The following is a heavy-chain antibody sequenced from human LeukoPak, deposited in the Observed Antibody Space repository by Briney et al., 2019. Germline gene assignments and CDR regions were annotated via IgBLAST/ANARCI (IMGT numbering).Heavy chain of an antibody. D-gene: IGHD2-15*01. CDR2: ISTDGYTT. Sequence: GGSLRLSCAASGLAFSAYKMHWVRQAPWKGLVWVSRISTDGYTTDYADFVQGRFTASRDNTKNTWSLEMNSLRAEDTAVYYCVVGGSPGYWGQGTLVTVSS. CDR3: VVGGSPGY. J-gene: IGHJ4*02. CDR1: GLAFSAYK. V-gene: IGHV3-74*01.